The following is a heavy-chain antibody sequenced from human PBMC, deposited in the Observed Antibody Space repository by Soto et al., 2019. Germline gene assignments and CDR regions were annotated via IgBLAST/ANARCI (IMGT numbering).Heavy chain of an antibody. CDR3: AKRQGTGLAAKNFDF. J-gene: IGHJ4*02. CDR1: GFPFSNHA. CDR2: ISDGGDLI. Sequence: EVQLLESGGGLVQPGGSLRVSCAASGFPFSNHAMSWVRQAPGKGLEWVSGISDGGDLICYADSVKGRFSMSRDNSENMLYLQMTNLRAEDTAIYFCAKRQGTGLAAKNFDFWGQGTLVTVSS. V-gene: IGHV3-23*01. D-gene: IGHD2-15*01.